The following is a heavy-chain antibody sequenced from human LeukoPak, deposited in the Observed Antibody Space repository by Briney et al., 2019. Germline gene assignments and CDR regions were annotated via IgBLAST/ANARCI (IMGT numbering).Heavy chain of an antibody. Sequence: GGSLRLSCAASGFTFSSYSMNWVRQAPGKGLEWVSSISSSSSYIYYADSVKGRFTISRGNAKNSLYLQMNGLRAEDTAVYYCARDRRDGYINDYWGQGTLVTVSS. CDR1: GFTFSSYS. V-gene: IGHV3-21*01. CDR3: ARDRRDGYINDY. J-gene: IGHJ4*02. CDR2: ISSSSSYI. D-gene: IGHD5-24*01.